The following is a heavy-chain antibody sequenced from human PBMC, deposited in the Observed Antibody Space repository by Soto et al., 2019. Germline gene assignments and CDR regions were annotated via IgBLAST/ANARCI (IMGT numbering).Heavy chain of an antibody. Sequence: SETLSLTCTVSGGSISSYYWSWIRQPPGKGLEWIGYIYYSGSTNYNPSLKSRVTISVDTSKNQFSLKLSSVTAADTAVYYCARELVVVVPAAPGNRYYYYYGMDVWGQGTTVTVSS. CDR2: IYYSGST. D-gene: IGHD2-2*01. J-gene: IGHJ6*02. CDR3: ARELVVVVPAAPGNRYYYYYGMDV. CDR1: GGSISSYY. V-gene: IGHV4-59*01.